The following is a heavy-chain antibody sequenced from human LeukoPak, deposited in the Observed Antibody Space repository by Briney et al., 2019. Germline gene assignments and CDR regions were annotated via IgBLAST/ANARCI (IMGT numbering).Heavy chain of an antibody. J-gene: IGHJ4*02. D-gene: IGHD6-19*01. V-gene: IGHV3-48*03. CDR2: IGNTGSTI. CDR1: GFTFRDYE. CDR3: ARADMAVVPVFDY. Sequence: GGSLRLSCEASGFTFRDYEMNWVRQAPGKGLKWVSYIGNTGSTIYYADSVKGRFTISRDNAKSSLFLQMNSLRAEDTAVYYCARADMAVVPVFDYWGQGTLVTVFS.